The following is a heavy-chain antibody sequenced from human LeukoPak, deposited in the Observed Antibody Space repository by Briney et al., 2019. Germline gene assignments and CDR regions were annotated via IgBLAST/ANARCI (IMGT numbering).Heavy chain of an antibody. V-gene: IGHV3-7*03. J-gene: IGHJ6*02. CDR3: ARGGGLDV. Sequence: GGSLRLSCAASGFTFSSYWMSWVRQAPGKGLEWVASINHNGNVNYYVDSVKGRFTISRDNAKNSLYLQMSNLRAEDAAVYFCARGGGLDVWGQGATVTVSS. D-gene: IGHD3-16*01. CDR2: INHNGNVN. CDR1: GFTFSSYW.